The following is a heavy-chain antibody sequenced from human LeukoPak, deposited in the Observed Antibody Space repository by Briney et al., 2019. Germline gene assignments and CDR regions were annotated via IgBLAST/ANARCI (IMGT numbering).Heavy chain of an antibody. V-gene: IGHV3-20*04. Sequence: GGSLRLSCAASGFTFDDFGMNWVRHAPGKGLEWVSAINWNGGSTVYADSVKGRFTISRDSAKNSLYLQINGLRAEDTALYYCARGVAYSSGGGFDYWGQGTLVTVSS. D-gene: IGHD6-19*01. CDR2: INWNGGST. CDR1: GFTFDDFG. CDR3: ARGVAYSSGGGFDY. J-gene: IGHJ4*02.